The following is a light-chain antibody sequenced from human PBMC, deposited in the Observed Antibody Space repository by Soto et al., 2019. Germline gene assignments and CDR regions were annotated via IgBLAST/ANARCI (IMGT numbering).Light chain of an antibody. CDR1: SSNIGTNA. V-gene: IGLV1-44*01. J-gene: IGLJ1*01. Sequence: VLTQPPSASETPGQRVTISCSGGSSNIGTNAVNWYQQLPGTAPKLLIYNNNQRPSGVPDRFSGSKSGTSASLAISGLQSEDEADYYCAAWDDSLNGYVFGTGTKVTVL. CDR3: AAWDDSLNGYV. CDR2: NNN.